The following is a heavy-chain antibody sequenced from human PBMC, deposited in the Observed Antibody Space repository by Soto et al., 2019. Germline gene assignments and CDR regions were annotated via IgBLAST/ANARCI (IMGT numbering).Heavy chain of an antibody. D-gene: IGHD2-8*02. Sequence: GGSLRLSCAASGFICSSYDMSWVRQAPGKGLEWVSTILVDGRTFYVDSVKGRFTISRDSSKNTVYLQMNSLTAGDTALYYCAKATATGGGAFDICGQGTLVTVSS. J-gene: IGHJ3*02. CDR2: ILVDGRT. CDR3: AKATATGGGAFDI. CDR1: GFICSSYD. V-gene: IGHV3-23*01.